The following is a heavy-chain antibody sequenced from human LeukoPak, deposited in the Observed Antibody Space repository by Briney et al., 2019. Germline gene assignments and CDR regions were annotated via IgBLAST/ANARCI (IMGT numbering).Heavy chain of an antibody. CDR3: AKDTSAWWYHRAYMNV. D-gene: IGHD2-15*01. CDR2: ISGSGDKT. J-gene: IGHJ6*03. V-gene: IGHV3-23*01. CDR1: GFTFSDYA. Sequence: GGSLRLSCAASGFTFSDYAMSWVRQAPGGGLEWVSAISGSGDKTFHADSVKGRFTTSRDNSKNTLSLQMSSLRVEDSAVYFCAKDTSAWWYHRAYMNVWCTGTTVTVSS.